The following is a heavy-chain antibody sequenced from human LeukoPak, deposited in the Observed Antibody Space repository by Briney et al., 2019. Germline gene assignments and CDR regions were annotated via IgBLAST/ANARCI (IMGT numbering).Heavy chain of an antibody. V-gene: IGHV3-23*01. CDR3: ARDLPSSGYWYRDAFDI. J-gene: IGHJ3*02. D-gene: IGHD3-22*01. CDR1: GFTFSSYA. Sequence: GGSLRLSCAASGFTFSSYAMSWVRQAPGKGLEWVSAISGSGGSTYYADSVKGRFTISRDNSKNTLYLQMNSLRVEDTAMYYCARDLPSSGYWYRDAFDIWGRGTMVTVSS. CDR2: ISGSGGST.